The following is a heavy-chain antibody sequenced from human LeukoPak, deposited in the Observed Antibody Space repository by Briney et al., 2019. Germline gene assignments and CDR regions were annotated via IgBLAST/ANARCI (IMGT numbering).Heavy chain of an antibody. CDR2: FDPEHGET. Sequence: GASVKVSCKVSGYTLAEFSIHWVRQAPGKGLEWMGGFDPEHGETIYAQKFQGRVTMTVDTSTDTASMDLSSLRSEDTAIYYCATGDSSAYYDHWGQGALVTVSS. V-gene: IGHV1-24*01. D-gene: IGHD3-22*01. CDR1: GYTLAEFS. CDR3: ATGDSSAYYDH. J-gene: IGHJ4*02.